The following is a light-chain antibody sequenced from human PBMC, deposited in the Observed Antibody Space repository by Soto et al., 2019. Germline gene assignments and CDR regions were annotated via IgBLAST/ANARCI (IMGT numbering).Light chain of an antibody. Sequence: QSVLTHPASVSGSPGQSITITCTGSSSDVGYYEYVSWFQQHPDKAPRLIIYEVTNRPSGISNRFSGSKSGDTASLTISGLRAEDEADYYCSSFTATSTYVFGTGTKVTVL. CDR3: SSFTATSTYV. CDR1: SSDVGYYEY. J-gene: IGLJ1*01. CDR2: EVT. V-gene: IGLV2-14*01.